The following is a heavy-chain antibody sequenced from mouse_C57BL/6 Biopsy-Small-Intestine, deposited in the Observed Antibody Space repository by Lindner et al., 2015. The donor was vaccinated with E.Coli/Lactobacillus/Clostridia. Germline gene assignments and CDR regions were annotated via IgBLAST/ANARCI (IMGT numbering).Heavy chain of an antibody. J-gene: IGHJ4*01. CDR1: GYTFVNFG. D-gene: IGHD2-13*01. CDR2: ISPFNGNT. Sequence: SVKVSCKASGYTFVNFGLSWVRQAPGQGLEWLGWISPFNGNTNFAQRLQGRVTMTTDTSTSTAYMELSSLRSEDTAVYYCARALLGYRTTWYDYFDPRGQGTLVIVSS. CDR3: ARALLGYRTTWYDYFDP. V-gene: IGHV1S10*01.